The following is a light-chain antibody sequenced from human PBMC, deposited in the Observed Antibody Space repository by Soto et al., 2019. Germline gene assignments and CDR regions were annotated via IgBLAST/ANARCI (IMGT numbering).Light chain of an antibody. Sequence: QSALTQPASVSGPPGQSITISCTGTSSDVGSFNYVSWYQQHPGKVPKLMIYDVTNRPSRVSNRFSGSKSGNTASLIISGLQAEDEADYYCNSFTSSTTWVFGGGTKLTVL. CDR1: SSDVGSFNY. CDR2: DVT. CDR3: NSFTSSTTWV. J-gene: IGLJ3*02. V-gene: IGLV2-14*01.